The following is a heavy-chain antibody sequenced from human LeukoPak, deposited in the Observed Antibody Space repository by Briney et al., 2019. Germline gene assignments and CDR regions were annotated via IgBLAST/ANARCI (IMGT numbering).Heavy chain of an antibody. J-gene: IGHJ6*02. Sequence: GASVKVSCKASGYTFTSYDINWVRQATGQGLEWMGWMNPNSGNTGYAQKFQGRVTMTRNTSISTAYVELSSLRSEDTAVYYCARASLYSSSWPIYYYYGMDVWGQGTTVTVSS. V-gene: IGHV1-8*01. D-gene: IGHD6-13*01. CDR2: MNPNSGNT. CDR1: GYTFTSYD. CDR3: ARASLYSSSWPIYYYYGMDV.